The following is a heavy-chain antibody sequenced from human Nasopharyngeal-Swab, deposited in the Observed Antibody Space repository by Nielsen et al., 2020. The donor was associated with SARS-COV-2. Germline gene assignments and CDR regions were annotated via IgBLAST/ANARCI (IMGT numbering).Heavy chain of an antibody. J-gene: IGHJ3*02. CDR3: ARIDFDSSGYYSAFDI. CDR2: IFSNDEK. V-gene: IGHV2-26*01. D-gene: IGHD3-22*01. Sequence: WIRQPPGKALEWLAHIFSNDEKSYSTSLKSRFTISKDTSKSQVVLTMTNMDPVDTATYYCARIDFDSSGYYSAFDIWGQGTMVTVSS.